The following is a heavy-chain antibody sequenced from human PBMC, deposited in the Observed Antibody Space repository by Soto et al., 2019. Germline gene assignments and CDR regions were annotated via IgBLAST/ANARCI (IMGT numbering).Heavy chain of an antibody. Sequence: QVQLQESGPGLVKPSETLSLTCTVSGGSISSYYWSWIRQPPGKGLEWIGYIFYSGSTNYNPSLKSRVTISVDTSKNQVSLKLSSVTAADTAVYYCARLYGLDAFDFWGQGTMVTVSS. CDR3: ARLYGLDAFDF. D-gene: IGHD3-16*02. J-gene: IGHJ3*01. CDR1: GGSISSYY. CDR2: IFYSGST. V-gene: IGHV4-59*08.